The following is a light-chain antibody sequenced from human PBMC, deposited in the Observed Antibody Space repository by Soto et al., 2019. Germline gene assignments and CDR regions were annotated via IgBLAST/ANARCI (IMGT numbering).Light chain of an antibody. CDR3: CSYAGSSTFYV. CDR2: EVS. V-gene: IGLV2-23*02. J-gene: IGLJ1*01. CDR1: SSDVGSNNL. Sequence: QSVLTQPASVSGSAGQSITISCTGNSSDVGSNNLVSWYQQHPGKAPKLMNYEVSKRPSGVSNRFSGSKSGNTASLTISGLQAEDEADYYCCSYAGSSTFYVFGTGTKVTVL.